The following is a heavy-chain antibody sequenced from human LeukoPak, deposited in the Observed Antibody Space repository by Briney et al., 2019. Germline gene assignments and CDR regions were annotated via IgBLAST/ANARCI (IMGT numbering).Heavy chain of an antibody. Sequence: SETLSLTCIVSGGSISSDYWTWIRQPPGKGLEWIGNIYYSGSTNYNPSLKSRVTISVDTSKNQFSLKLSSVTAADTAVYYCAGDYGGDFDYWGQGTLVTVSS. CDR2: IYYSGST. D-gene: IGHD4-23*01. V-gene: IGHV4-4*08. CDR3: AGDYGGDFDY. J-gene: IGHJ4*02. CDR1: GGSISSDY.